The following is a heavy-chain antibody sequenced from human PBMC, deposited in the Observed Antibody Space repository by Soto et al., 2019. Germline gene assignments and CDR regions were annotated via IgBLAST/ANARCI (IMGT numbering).Heavy chain of an antibody. CDR2: ISYDGSNK. Sequence: PGWSLRLACASCRVSLRIYAVHVVLQAPGKGLERVADISYDGSNKYYADSVKGRFTISRDNSKNTLYLQMNSLRAEDTAVYYCARVAMVYVYYYYYGMDVWGQRPTVTVSS. V-gene: IGHV3-30*14. J-gene: IGHJ6*02. CDR1: RVSLRIYA. CDR3: ARVAMVYVYYYYYGMDV. D-gene: IGHD5-18*01.